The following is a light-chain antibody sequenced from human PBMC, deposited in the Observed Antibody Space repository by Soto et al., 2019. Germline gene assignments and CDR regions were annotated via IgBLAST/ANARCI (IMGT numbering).Light chain of an antibody. Sequence: QSALTQPASVSGSPGQSITISCTGTSSDVGGYNYVSWYQQHPGKAPKLMIFEVNNRPSGVSNRFSGSKSGNTASLTISGLQAEDEADYYCSSFTNSKTSVFGGGTKLTVL. CDR2: EVN. CDR1: SSDVGGYNY. V-gene: IGLV2-14*01. J-gene: IGLJ3*02. CDR3: SSFTNSKTSV.